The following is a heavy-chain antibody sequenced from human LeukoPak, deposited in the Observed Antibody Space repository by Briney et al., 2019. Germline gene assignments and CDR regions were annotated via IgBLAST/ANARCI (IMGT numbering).Heavy chain of an antibody. V-gene: IGHV6-1*01. CDR2: TYYRSKWYN. CDR3: ARDVAYDSSGYYYFDY. D-gene: IGHD3-22*01. Sequence: SQTLSLTCAISGDSVSSNSAAWNWLRQSPSRGLEWLGSTYYRSKWYNDYAVSVKSRITINPDTSKNQFSLQLNSVTPEDTAVYYCARDVAYDSSGYYYFDYWGQGTLVTVSS. J-gene: IGHJ4*02. CDR1: GDSVSSNSAA.